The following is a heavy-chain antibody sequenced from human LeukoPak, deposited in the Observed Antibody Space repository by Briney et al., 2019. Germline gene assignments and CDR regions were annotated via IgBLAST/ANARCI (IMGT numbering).Heavy chain of an antibody. CDR1: GFTFSNAW. Sequence: GGSLRLSCAASGFTFSNAWMSWVRQAPGKGLEWVAVISYDGSNKYYADSVKGRFTISRDNSKNTLYLQMNSLRAEDTAVYYCAKIVPGYSYAYWGQGTLVTVSS. CDR3: AKIVPGYSYAY. CDR2: ISYDGSNK. V-gene: IGHV3-30*18. J-gene: IGHJ4*02. D-gene: IGHD5-18*01.